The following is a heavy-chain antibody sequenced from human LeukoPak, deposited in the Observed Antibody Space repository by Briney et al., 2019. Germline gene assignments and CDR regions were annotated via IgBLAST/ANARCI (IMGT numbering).Heavy chain of an antibody. D-gene: IGHD2-2*01. CDR2: IYYSGGT. CDR3: ARASVVDAFDI. V-gene: IGHV4-31*03. CDR1: GGSISSGGYS. Sequence: SETLSLTCTVSGGSISSGGYSWSWIRQHPGKGLEWIGYIYYSGGTYYNPSLKSRVTISVDTSKNQFSLKLSSVTAADTAVYYCARASVVDAFDIWGQGTMVTVSS. J-gene: IGHJ3*02.